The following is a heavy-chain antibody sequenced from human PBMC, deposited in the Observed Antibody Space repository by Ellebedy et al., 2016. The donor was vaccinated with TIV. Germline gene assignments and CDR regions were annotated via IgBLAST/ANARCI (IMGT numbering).Heavy chain of an antibody. V-gene: IGHV3-21*01. CDR3: ARDSLKVGATMAY. Sequence: PGGSLRLSCTASGFTFGDYAMSWVRQAPGKGLEWVSSISSSSSYIYYADSVKGRFTISRDNAKNSLYLQMNSLRAEDKAVYYCARDSLKVGATMAYWGQGTLVTVSS. J-gene: IGHJ4*02. D-gene: IGHD1-26*01. CDR1: GFTFGDYA. CDR2: ISSSSSYI.